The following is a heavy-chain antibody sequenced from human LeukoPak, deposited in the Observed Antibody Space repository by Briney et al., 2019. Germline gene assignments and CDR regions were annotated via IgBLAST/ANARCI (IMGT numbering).Heavy chain of an antibody. CDR3: ARVGRGFYGSGSYRRFDS. V-gene: IGHV1-8*01. CDR2: MNPHSDGT. CDR1: GYTFSSYD. Sequence: ASVKVSCKASGYTFSSYDIHWVRQATGQGLERVGWMNPHSDGTGSAQKFQGRVTMSSDSSISTAYMELSSLTSDDTAIYYCARVGRGFYGSGSYRRFDSWGQGTLVTVSS. D-gene: IGHD3-10*01. J-gene: IGHJ4*02.